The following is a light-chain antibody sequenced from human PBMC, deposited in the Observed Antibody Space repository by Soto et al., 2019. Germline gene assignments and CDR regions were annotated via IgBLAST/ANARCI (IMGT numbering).Light chain of an antibody. Sequence: QSVLTQPPSVSGAPGQRVTISCTGSSSNIGAGYDVHWYQQLPGTAPKLLIYGNSNRPSGVPDRFSGSTAGTSASLAITGLQAEGEADYYCQSYDSSLSAWVFGGGTKLTAL. CDR2: GNS. CDR1: SSNIGAGYD. J-gene: IGLJ3*02. CDR3: QSYDSSLSAWV. V-gene: IGLV1-40*01.